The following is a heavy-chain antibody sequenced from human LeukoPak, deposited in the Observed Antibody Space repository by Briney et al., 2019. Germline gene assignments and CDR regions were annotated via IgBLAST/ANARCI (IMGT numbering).Heavy chain of an antibody. CDR1: GGSMNQYY. CDR2: IYSTGTT. CDR3: ARDTGQGTDY. V-gene: IGHV4-4*07. D-gene: IGHD1-14*01. Sequence: PSETLSLTCTVSGGSMNQYYWSWIRQPAGKGLEWIGRIYSTGTTYYKPSLKSRVTMSVDTSHNQFFLKLNSVTAADTAVYYCARDTGQGTDYWGQGTLVTVSS. J-gene: IGHJ4*02.